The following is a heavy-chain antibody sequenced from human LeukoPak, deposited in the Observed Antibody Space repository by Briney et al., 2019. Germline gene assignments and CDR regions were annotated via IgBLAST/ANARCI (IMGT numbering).Heavy chain of an antibody. J-gene: IGHJ6*02. V-gene: IGHV1-58*02. CDR3: AAEYMTRNYYYGMDV. D-gene: IGHD1-14*01. Sequence: GASVKVFCKASGFTFTSSAMQWVRQARGQRLEWIGWIVVGSGNTNYAQKFQERVTITRDMSTSTAYMELSSLRSEDTAVYYCAAEYMTRNYYYGMDVWGQGTTVTVSS. CDR2: IVVGSGNT. CDR1: GFTFTSSA.